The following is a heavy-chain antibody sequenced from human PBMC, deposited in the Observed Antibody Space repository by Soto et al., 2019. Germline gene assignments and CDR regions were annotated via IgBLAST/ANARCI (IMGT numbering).Heavy chain of an antibody. V-gene: IGHV1-69*13. CDR1: GGTFSSYA. CDR3: ANYYGSGSYSNWFDP. CDR2: IIPIFGTA. Sequence: ASVKVSCKAPGGTFSSYAISWVRQAPGQGLEWMGGIIPIFGTANYAQKFQGRVTITADESTSTAYMELSSLRSEDTAVYYCANYYGSGSYSNWFDPWGQGTLVTVSS. J-gene: IGHJ5*02. D-gene: IGHD3-10*01.